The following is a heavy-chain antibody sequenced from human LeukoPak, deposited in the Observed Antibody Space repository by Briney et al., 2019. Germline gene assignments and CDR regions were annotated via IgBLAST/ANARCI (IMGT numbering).Heavy chain of an antibody. CDR1: GFTFSSYG. CDR2: IWYDGSNK. V-gene: IGHV3-33*01. J-gene: IGHJ4*02. Sequence: PGRSLRLSCAASGFTFSSYGMHWVRQAPGKGLEWVAVIWYDGSNKYYADSVKGRFTISRDNSKNTLYLQMNSLRAEDTAVYYCARDLATVTTGAGIDYWGQGTLVTVSS. D-gene: IGHD4-17*01. CDR3: ARDLATVTTGAGIDY.